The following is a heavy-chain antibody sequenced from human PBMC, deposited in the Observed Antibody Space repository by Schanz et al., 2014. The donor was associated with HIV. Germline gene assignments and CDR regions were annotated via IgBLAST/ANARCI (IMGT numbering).Heavy chain of an antibody. D-gene: IGHD4-4*01. CDR1: GFNFNDHG. CDR2: IIFNSGNT. J-gene: IGHJ6*02. Sequence: EVQLVESGGGLVQPGRSLRLSCAASGFNFNDHGMHWVRQAPGKGLEWVSGIIFNSGNTGYADSVKGRFTISRDDAKNSLYLQMNSLRAEDTAVYYCARVEGPPTFYYYYYGSDVWGQGTAVTVSS. V-gene: IGHV3-9*01. CDR3: ARVEGPPTFYYYYYGSDV.